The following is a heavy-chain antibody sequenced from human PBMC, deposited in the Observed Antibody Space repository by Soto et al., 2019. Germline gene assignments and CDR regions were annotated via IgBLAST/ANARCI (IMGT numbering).Heavy chain of an antibody. J-gene: IGHJ6*02. D-gene: IGHD2-2*01. CDR1: GFPSSTYGFSTYA. CDR3: ASVVPAAILGMDV. V-gene: IGHV3-23*01. CDR2: ITGSGGHS. Sequence: GGSLRLSCLASGFPSSTYGFSTYAMTWVRQPPGKGLEWVSVITGSGGHSYYADSVKGRFTISRDNSRNTLFLQMDSLRADDTAVYYCASVVPAAILGMDVWGQGTTVTVSS.